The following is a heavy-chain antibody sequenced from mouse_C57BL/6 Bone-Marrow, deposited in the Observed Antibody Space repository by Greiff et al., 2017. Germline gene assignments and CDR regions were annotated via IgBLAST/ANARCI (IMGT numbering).Heavy chain of an antibody. CDR3: ARSRIYDGYFYAMDY. V-gene: IGHV1-64*01. D-gene: IGHD2-3*01. CDR2: IHPNSGST. CDR1: GYTFTSYW. J-gene: IGHJ4*01. Sequence: VQLQQPGAELVKPGASVKLSCKASGYTFTSYWMHWVKQRPGQGLEWIGMIHPNSGSTNYNEKFKSKATLTVDKSSSTAYMQLSSLTSEDFAVDYCARSRIYDGYFYAMDYWGQGTSVTVSS.